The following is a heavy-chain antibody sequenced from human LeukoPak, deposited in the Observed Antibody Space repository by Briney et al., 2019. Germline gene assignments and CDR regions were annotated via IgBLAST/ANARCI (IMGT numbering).Heavy chain of an antibody. D-gene: IGHD6-13*01. V-gene: IGHV1-3*01. Sequence: GASVKGSCKASGYTFTSYAMHWVRQAPGQRLEWMEWVNAGNGNTKYSQKFQGRVTITRDTSASTAYMELSSLRSEDTAVYYCARDLTGIAAAGRVYVLPWFDPWGQGTLVTVSS. J-gene: IGHJ5*02. CDR1: GYTFTSYA. CDR2: VNAGNGNT. CDR3: ARDLTGIAAAGRVYVLPWFDP.